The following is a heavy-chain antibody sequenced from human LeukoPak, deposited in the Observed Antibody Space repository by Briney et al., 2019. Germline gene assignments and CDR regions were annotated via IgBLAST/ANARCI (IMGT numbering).Heavy chain of an antibody. V-gene: IGHV3-9*01. CDR1: GFTFDDYA. CDR2: ISWNSGSI. D-gene: IGHD3-16*02. CDR3: AKGVWESYRGDYYFDY. J-gene: IGHJ4*02. Sequence: GGSLRLSCAASGFTFDDYAMHWVRQAPGKGLEWVSGISWNSGSIGYADSVKGRFTISRDNAKNSLYLQMNSLRAEDTALYYCAKGVWESYRGDYYFDYWGQGTLVTVSS.